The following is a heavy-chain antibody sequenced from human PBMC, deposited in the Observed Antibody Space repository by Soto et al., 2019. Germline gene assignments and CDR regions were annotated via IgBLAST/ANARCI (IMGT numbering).Heavy chain of an antibody. CDR1: GTIFSSYT. J-gene: IGHJ6*04. D-gene: IGHD3-16*01. V-gene: IGHV1-69*08. Sequence: QVQLVQSGAEVKKPGSSVRVSCKASGTIFSSYTISWVRQAPGQGLEWMGRIIPILGETNSAQKFQGRVTLTADKSTNTAYMELNSLRLEDTAVYYCARGLGGRMDEWGKGTTVTVSS. CDR2: IIPILGET. CDR3: ARGLGGRMDE.